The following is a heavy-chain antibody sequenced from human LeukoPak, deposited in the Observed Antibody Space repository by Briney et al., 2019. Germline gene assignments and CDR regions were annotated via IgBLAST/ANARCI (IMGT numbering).Heavy chain of an antibody. D-gene: IGHD3-22*01. CDR2: IYTSGST. CDR3: ARVIRDSSGYCFVDY. J-gene: IGHJ4*02. CDR1: GGSISSASYY. V-gene: IGHV4-61*02. Sequence: SQTLSLTCTVSGGSISSASYYWSWIRQPAGKGLEWIGRIYTSGSTNYSPSLRSRVTISVDTSKNEFSLRLSSATAADTAVYYCARVIRDSSGYCFVDYWGQGTLVTVSS.